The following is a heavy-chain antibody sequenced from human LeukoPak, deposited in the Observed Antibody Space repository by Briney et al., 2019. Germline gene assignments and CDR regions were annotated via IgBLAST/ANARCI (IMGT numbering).Heavy chain of an antibody. D-gene: IGHD3-10*01. CDR3: AKYYYGSGYNWFDP. CDR1: GGSINNYY. CDR2: IYYSGST. Sequence: LSETLSLTCTVSGGSINNYYWSWIRRPPGEGLEGLGYIYYSGSTNHNSSLKSRVTISVDTSKNQFSLKLSSVTTADTAVYYCAKYYYGSGYNWFDPWGQGTLVTVSS. V-gene: IGHV4-59*01. J-gene: IGHJ5*02.